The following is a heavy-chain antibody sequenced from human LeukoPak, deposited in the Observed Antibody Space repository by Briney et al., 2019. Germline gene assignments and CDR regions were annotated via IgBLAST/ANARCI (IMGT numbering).Heavy chain of an antibody. J-gene: IGHJ4*02. V-gene: IGHV4-31*11. CDR2: ISYSGTS. CDR3: ARDRFDSSGHRFLDS. D-gene: IGHD3-22*01. CDR1: GGSMNSVGYF. Sequence: SETLSLTCAVSGGSMNSVGYFWSWIRQHPGKGLEWIGFISYSGTSYYNPSLESRVTISVDTSKKQFSLRLTSVTAADTAGYYCARDRFDSSGHRFLDSWGQGTLVTVSS.